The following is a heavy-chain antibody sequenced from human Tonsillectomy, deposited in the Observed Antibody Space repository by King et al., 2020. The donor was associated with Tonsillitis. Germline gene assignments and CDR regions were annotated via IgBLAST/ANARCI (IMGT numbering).Heavy chain of an antibody. CDR1: GGTFSSHA. Sequence: QLVQSGAEVKKPGSSVKVSCKASGGTFSSHAIGWARQAPGQGLEWMGGIVPILGPPDYAQKFQGRVTITADESTSTAYIERSSLIFEDTAVYYCARGGPSLVTYYFDYWGQGTLVTVSS. CDR3: ARGGPSLVTYYFDY. V-gene: IGHV1-69*01. J-gene: IGHJ4*02. D-gene: IGHD2-21*02. CDR2: IVPILGPP.